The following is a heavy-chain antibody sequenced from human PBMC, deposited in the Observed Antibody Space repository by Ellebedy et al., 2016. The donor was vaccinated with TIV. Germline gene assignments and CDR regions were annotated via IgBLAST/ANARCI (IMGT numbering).Heavy chain of an antibody. CDR1: GYSISSGYY. V-gene: IGHV4-38-2*02. J-gene: IGHJ3*02. CDR2: IYYSGTT. D-gene: IGHD1-1*01. CDR3: ARGPVLYNFDAFDI. Sequence: SETLSLTCTVSGYSISSGYYWGWIWPPPGKGLEWIGSIYYSGTTYYTPSLKSRVTISVDTSKNQFSLKLTSVTAPDTAVYYCARGPVLYNFDAFDIWGQGTMVTVSS.